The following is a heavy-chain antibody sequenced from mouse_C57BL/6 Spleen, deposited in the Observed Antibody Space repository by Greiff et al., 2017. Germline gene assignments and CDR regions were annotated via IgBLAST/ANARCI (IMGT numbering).Heavy chain of an antibody. CDR3: ARRGYDDWYFDV. CDR1: GYTFTSYW. V-gene: IGHV1-55*01. D-gene: IGHD2-14*01. J-gene: IGHJ1*03. Sequence: VQLQQPGAELVKPGASVKMSCKASGYTFTSYWITWVKQRPGQGLEWIGDIYPGSGSTNYNEKFKSKATRTVDTSSSTAYMQLSSLTSEDSAVYYCARRGYDDWYFDVWGTGTTVTVSS. CDR2: IYPGSGST.